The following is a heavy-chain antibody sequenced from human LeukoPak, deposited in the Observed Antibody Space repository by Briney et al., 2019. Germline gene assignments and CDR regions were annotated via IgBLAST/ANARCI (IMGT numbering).Heavy chain of an antibody. V-gene: IGHV3-23*01. D-gene: IGHD6-19*01. CDR3: AKLPEVAGKGYSDY. CDR2: ISGSGGST. J-gene: IGHJ4*02. Sequence: GGSLRLSCAASGFTFSSYAMSWVRQAPGKGLEWVSAISGSGGSTYYADSVKGRFTISRDNSKNTLYLQMNSLRAEDTAVYYCAKLPEVAGKGYSDYWGQGTLVTVSS. CDR1: GFTFSSYA.